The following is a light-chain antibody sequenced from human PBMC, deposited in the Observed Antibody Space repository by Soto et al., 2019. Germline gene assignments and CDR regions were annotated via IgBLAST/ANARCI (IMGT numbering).Light chain of an antibody. Sequence: QSALTQPASVSGSPGQSMTISCTGASSDVGDYKYVSWFQQHPGKAPKLMIYEVSNRPSGVSNRFSGSKSGNTASLTISGLQAEDEADYYCSSYTSSSTYVFGTGTKVT. J-gene: IGLJ1*01. V-gene: IGLV2-14*01. CDR1: SSDVGDYKY. CDR3: SSYTSSSTYV. CDR2: EVS.